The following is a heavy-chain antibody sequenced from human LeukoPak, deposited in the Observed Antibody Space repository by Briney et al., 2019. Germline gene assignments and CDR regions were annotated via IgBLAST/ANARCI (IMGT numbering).Heavy chain of an antibody. J-gene: IGHJ5*02. Sequence: PGGSLRLSCAASGFTFSSYSMNWVRQAPGKGLEWVSSISSSSSYIYYADSVKGRFTISRDNSKNTLYLQMNSLRAEDTAVYYCAKPTMVRGSGWFDPWGQGTLVTVSS. D-gene: IGHD3-10*01. CDR2: ISSSSSYI. CDR3: AKPTMVRGSGWFDP. V-gene: IGHV3-21*04. CDR1: GFTFSSYS.